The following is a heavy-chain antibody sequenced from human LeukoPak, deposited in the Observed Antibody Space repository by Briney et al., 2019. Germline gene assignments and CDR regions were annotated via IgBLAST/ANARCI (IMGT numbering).Heavy chain of an antibody. Sequence: GASVKVSCKASGGTFSSYAISWVRQAPGQGLEWMGGIIPIFGTANYAQKFQGRVTITADESTSTAYMELSSLRSDDTAVYYCARDSATMIVVVRQKGCFDYWGQGTLVTVSS. CDR1: GGTFSSYA. CDR3: ARDSATMIVVVRQKGCFDY. CDR2: IIPIFGTA. D-gene: IGHD3-22*01. V-gene: IGHV1-69*13. J-gene: IGHJ4*02.